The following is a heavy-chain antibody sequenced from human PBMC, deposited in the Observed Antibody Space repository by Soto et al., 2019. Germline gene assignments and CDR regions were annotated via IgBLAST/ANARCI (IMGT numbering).Heavy chain of an antibody. D-gene: IGHD3-16*01. J-gene: IGHJ6*02. CDR3: AMVDVYVTPSPQDV. Sequence: QVQLVQSGAEVKNPGASVKVSCKASGYTFTRYGIGWARQAPGQGLEWMGWIHTYNGNTNYAQIVQGRVTLTTDTSTSTAYMELRSLRSNDTSIYYCAMVDVYVTPSPQDVWGQGTTVIVSS. V-gene: IGHV1-18*01. CDR1: GYTFTRYG. CDR2: IHTYNGNT.